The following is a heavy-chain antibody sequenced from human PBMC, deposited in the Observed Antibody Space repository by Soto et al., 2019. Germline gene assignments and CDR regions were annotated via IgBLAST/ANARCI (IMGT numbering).Heavy chain of an antibody. V-gene: IGHV4-59*08. Sequence: QVQLQESGPGLVKASETLSLTCTVSGGSFKSDFWSWIRQPPGKGLEWIGYISYTRDTNYQPSLKSRVTISVETSKSQFSLKLSSVTAADTAVYFCARHQSGYDYGLTHFDYWGRGTLVTVSS. J-gene: IGHJ4*02. D-gene: IGHD5-12*01. CDR2: ISYTRDT. CDR3: ARHQSGYDYGLTHFDY. CDR1: GGSFKSDF.